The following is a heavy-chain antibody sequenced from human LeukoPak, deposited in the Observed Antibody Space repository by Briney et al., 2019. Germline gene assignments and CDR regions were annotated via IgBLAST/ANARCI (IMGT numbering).Heavy chain of an antibody. Sequence: ASVKVSCKASGYTFTSYDINWVRQATGQGLEWMGWMNPNSGNTGYAQKFQGRVTMTRNTSISTAYMELSSLRSEDTAVYYCARGRGSGVRIRQYNWFDPWGQGTLVTVSS. D-gene: IGHD6-19*01. V-gene: IGHV1-8*01. CDR1: GYTFTSYD. J-gene: IGHJ5*02. CDR3: ARGRGSGVRIRQYNWFDP. CDR2: MNPNSGNT.